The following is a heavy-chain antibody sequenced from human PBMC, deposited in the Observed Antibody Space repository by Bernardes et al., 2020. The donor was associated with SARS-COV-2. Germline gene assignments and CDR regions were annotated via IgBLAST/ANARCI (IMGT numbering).Heavy chain of an antibody. Sequence: GGSLRLSCVASGFTLSNYWMHWVRQAPGKGLVWVSRFSSDGTVTNYADSVKGRFTISRDNAKNMLFLQMSGLRAEDTAMYYCARDLGYCTNGVCSPWGQGTLVTVSS. CDR1: GFTLSNYW. D-gene: IGHD2-8*01. CDR2: FSSDGTVT. J-gene: IGHJ5*02. V-gene: IGHV3-74*01. CDR3: ARDLGYCTNGVCSP.